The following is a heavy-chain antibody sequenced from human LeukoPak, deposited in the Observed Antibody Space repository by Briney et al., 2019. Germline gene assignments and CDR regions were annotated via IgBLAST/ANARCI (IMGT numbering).Heavy chain of an antibody. V-gene: IGHV3-30*03. CDR2: ISYDGTNK. D-gene: IGHD6-19*01. CDR3: ARVELYASGWYGSIDY. CDR1: GFTFSSYG. Sequence: PGGSLRLSCAASGFTFSSYGMHWVRQAPGKGLEWVAVISYDGTNKYYADSVRGRFTSSRDNSKNTLYLQMDSLRTEDTAVYYCARVELYASGWYGSIDYWGQGTLVAVSS. J-gene: IGHJ4*02.